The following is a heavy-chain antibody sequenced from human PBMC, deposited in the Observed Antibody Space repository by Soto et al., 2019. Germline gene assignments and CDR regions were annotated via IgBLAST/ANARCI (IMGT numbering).Heavy chain of an antibody. J-gene: IGHJ4*02. CDR3: ARDRDLYYYDSSGYYFDD. CDR1: VSTSACCY. CDR2: IKPNSGGT. D-gene: IGHD3-22*01. V-gene: IGHV1-2*02. Sequence: SRPASVSTSACCYSHRLRQTTRQVLEWMGWIKPNSGGTNYAQKFQGRVTMTRDTSISTAYMELSRLRSDDTAVYYCARDRDLYYYDSSGYYFDDWVQGTLVTV.